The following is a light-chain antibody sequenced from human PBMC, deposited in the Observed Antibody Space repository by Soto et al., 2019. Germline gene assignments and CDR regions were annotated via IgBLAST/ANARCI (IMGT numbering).Light chain of an antibody. Sequence: DVQMAHPPSSVSECVGDRVTITCRASQSISNFLNWYQQTPGKAPKLLISTASTLQTGVPSRFDGSGSGTDFTLTINNLQPEDFATYYCQQSYSTSITFGQGTQLEIK. CDR1: QSISNF. CDR3: QQSYSTSIT. CDR2: TAS. J-gene: IGKJ5*01. V-gene: IGKV1-39*01.